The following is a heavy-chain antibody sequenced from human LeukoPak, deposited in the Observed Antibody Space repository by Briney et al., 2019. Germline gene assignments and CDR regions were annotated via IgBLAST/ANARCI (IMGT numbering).Heavy chain of an antibody. Sequence: ASVKVSCKASGYTFTSYDINWVRQATGQGLEWMGWMNPNSGNTGYAQKFQGRVTMTRNTSISTAYMELSSLRSEDTAAYYCARGDSYYDSSVHSFDYWGQGTLVTVSS. D-gene: IGHD3-22*01. CDR1: GYTFTSYD. CDR2: MNPNSGNT. CDR3: ARGDSYYDSSVHSFDY. V-gene: IGHV1-8*01. J-gene: IGHJ4*02.